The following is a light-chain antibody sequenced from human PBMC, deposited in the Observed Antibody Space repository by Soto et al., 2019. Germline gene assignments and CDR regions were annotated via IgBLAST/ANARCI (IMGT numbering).Light chain of an antibody. V-gene: IGKV3-15*01. Sequence: EIVMTQSPATLSVSPGERANLSCRASQSVSSNLAWYQQKPGQAPSLLTYGASTRATGIPARFSGSGSGTEFTLTISSLQSEDFAVYYCQQYNNWPYTFGQGTKLEIK. CDR3: QQYNNWPYT. CDR2: GAS. CDR1: QSVSSN. J-gene: IGKJ2*01.